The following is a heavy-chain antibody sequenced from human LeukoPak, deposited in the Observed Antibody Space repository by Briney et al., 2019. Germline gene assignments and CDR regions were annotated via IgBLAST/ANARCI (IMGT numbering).Heavy chain of an antibody. CDR3: ARGDTHWFDP. Sequence: SETLSLTCTVSGGSISSYYWSWIRQPPGKGLEWIGYIYYSGSTNYNPSLMSRVTISVDTSKNQFSLKLSSVTAADTAVYYCARGDTHWFDPWGQGTLVTVSS. CDR1: GGSISSYY. J-gene: IGHJ5*02. V-gene: IGHV4-59*01. D-gene: IGHD5-18*01. CDR2: IYYSGST.